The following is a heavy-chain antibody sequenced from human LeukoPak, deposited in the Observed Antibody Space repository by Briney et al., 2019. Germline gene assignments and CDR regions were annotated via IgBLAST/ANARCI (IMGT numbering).Heavy chain of an antibody. V-gene: IGHV3-23*01. CDR2: ISSAGDNT. CDR3: ARDLAVS. Sequence: GGSLRLSCAASGFSFSGYGMHWVRQAPGKGLEWVSSISSAGDNTYSADSVKGRFTISRDNSKNTLFLQMTSLRADDTAVYYCARDLAVSWGQGTLVTVSS. J-gene: IGHJ4*02. CDR1: GFSFSGYG.